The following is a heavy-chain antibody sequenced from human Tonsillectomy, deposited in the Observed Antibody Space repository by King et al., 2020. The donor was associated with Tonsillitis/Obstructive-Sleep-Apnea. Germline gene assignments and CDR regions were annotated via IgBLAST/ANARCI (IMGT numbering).Heavy chain of an antibody. D-gene: IGHD5-24*01. CDR3: ARTRDGYKNSHFDY. CDR1: GYSISSSNW. J-gene: IGHJ4*02. Sequence: HVQLQESGPGLVKPSDTLSLTCAVSGYSISSSNWWGWIRQPPGKGLEWIGYIYYSGIIYYNPSLQSRVTMSVDTSKNQFSLKLSSVTAVDTAVYYCARTRDGYKNSHFDYWGQGTLVTVSS. V-gene: IGHV4-28*05. CDR2: IYYSGII.